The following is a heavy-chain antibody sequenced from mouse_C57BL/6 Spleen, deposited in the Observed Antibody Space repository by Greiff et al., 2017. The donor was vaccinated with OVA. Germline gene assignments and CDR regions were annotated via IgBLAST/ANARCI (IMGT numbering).Heavy chain of an antibody. CDR3: ARDDYYGSSYAMDY. Sequence: EVMLVESGGGLVQSGRSLRLSCAPSGFTFSDFYMEWVRQAPGKGLEWIAASRNKANDYTTEYSASVKGRFIVSRDTSQSILYLQMNALRAEDTAIYYCARDDYYGSSYAMDYWGQGTSVTVSS. J-gene: IGHJ4*01. CDR1: GFTFSDFY. CDR2: SRNKANDYTT. V-gene: IGHV7-1*01. D-gene: IGHD1-1*01.